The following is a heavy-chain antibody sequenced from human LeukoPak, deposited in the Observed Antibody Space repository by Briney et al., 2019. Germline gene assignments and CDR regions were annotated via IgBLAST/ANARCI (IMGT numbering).Heavy chain of an antibody. Sequence: GGSLRLSCAASGFTVSTNYMSWVRQAPGKGLEWVSVIYSGGSTYYADSVKGRFTISRDTSKNTLFLQINSLRAEDTAVYYCAREEAPLDYWGQETLVTFSS. CDR3: AREEAPLDY. CDR2: IYSGGST. V-gene: IGHV3-66*01. J-gene: IGHJ4*02. CDR1: GFTVSTNY.